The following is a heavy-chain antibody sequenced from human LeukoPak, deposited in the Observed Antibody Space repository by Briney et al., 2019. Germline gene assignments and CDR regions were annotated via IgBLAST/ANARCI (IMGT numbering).Heavy chain of an antibody. Sequence: SVKVSCKASGGTFSSYAISWVRQAPGQGLEWMGGIIPIFGTANYAQKFQGRVTITTDESTSTAYMELSSLRSEDTAVYYCARVFYDSSGYYGPDYWYFDLWGRGTLVTVSS. CDR3: ARVFYDSSGYYGPDYWYFDL. J-gene: IGHJ2*01. V-gene: IGHV1-69*05. CDR2: IIPIFGTA. CDR1: GGTFSSYA. D-gene: IGHD3-22*01.